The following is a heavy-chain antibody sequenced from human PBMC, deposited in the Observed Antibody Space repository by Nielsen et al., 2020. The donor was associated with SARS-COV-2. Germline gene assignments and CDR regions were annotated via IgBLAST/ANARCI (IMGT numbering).Heavy chain of an antibody. Sequence: GESLKISCTASGYSFTTYWISWVRQTPGKGLEWMGRIDPSDSYTNYSPSFQGHVTISADNSISTAYLQWSSLKASDTAMYYCARHSVWGSYCSGGSCYDGMDVWGQGTTVSVSS. D-gene: IGHD2-15*01. V-gene: IGHV5-10-1*01. CDR2: IDPSDSYT. CDR3: ARHSVWGSYCSGGSCYDGMDV. J-gene: IGHJ6*02. CDR1: GYSFTTYW.